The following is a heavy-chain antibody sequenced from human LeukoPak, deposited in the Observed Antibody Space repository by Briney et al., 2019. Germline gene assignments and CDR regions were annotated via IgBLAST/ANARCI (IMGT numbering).Heavy chain of an antibody. D-gene: IGHD2-2*01. CDR3: ARGSTLGSCTSSSCHNWFDP. J-gene: IGHJ5*02. V-gene: IGHV3-7*04. CDR2: IKQDGSEK. CDR1: GFIFSSYW. Sequence: PGRSLRLSCAASGFIFSSYWMSWVRQAPGKGLEWVANIKQDGSEKYYVDSVKGRFTISRDNAKNSLYLQMNSLRAEDTAVYYCARGSTLGSCTSSSCHNWFDPWGQGTLVTVSS.